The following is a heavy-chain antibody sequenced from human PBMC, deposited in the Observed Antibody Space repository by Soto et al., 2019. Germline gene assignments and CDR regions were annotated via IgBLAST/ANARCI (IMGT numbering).Heavy chain of an antibody. CDR2: ISGSGGST. Sequence: GGSLRLSCAASGFTFSSYAMSWVRQAPGKGLEWVSAISGSGGSTYYADSVKGRFTISRDNSKNTLYLQMNSLRAEDTAVYYCAKVGTMVRGVRNGMDVWGQGTTVTVSS. D-gene: IGHD3-10*01. CDR1: GFTFSSYA. V-gene: IGHV3-23*01. J-gene: IGHJ6*02. CDR3: AKVGTMVRGVRNGMDV.